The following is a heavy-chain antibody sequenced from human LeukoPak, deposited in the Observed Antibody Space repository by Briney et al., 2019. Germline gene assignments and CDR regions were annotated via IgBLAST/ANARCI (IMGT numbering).Heavy chain of an antibody. J-gene: IGHJ4*02. V-gene: IGHV3-48*01. CDR1: GFTFSSYE. CDR2: ISSSSSAI. D-gene: IGHD1-26*01. CDR3: ASGGIYYGAAFDF. Sequence: GGSLRLSCAAPGFTFSSYEVNWVRQAPGKGLEWVSYISSSSSAINYADSVKGRFTISRDNAKNSLYLQMNSLRAEDTALYYCASGGIYYGAAFDFWGQGTLVTVSS.